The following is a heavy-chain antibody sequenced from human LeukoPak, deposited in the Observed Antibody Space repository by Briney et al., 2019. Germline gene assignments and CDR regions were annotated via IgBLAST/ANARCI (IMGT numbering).Heavy chain of an antibody. CDR2: ISSNDRTI. CDR1: GFTFSSYE. J-gene: IGHJ6*03. CDR3: ARYSPNMDV. D-gene: IGHD2-21*01. Sequence: PGGSLRLTCAASGFTFSSYEMNWVRQAPGKGLEWISYISSNDRTIYYADSVKGRFTISRDNSKNSLYLQMTGLRVEDTAVYYCARYSPNMDVWGKGTTVTISS. V-gene: IGHV3-48*03.